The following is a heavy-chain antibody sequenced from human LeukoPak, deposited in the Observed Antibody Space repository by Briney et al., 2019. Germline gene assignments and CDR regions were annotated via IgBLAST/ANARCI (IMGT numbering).Heavy chain of an antibody. V-gene: IGHV3-21*01. CDR1: GFISSDHY. CDR2: ISSSSSYI. Sequence: GGSLRLSCAASGFISSDHYMDWVRQAPGKGLEWVSSISSSSSYIYYADSVKGRFTISRDNAKNSLYLQMNSLGAEDTAVYYCARGHDFWSGYYIFFDYWGQGTLVTVSS. D-gene: IGHD3-3*01. CDR3: ARGHDFWSGYYIFFDY. J-gene: IGHJ4*02.